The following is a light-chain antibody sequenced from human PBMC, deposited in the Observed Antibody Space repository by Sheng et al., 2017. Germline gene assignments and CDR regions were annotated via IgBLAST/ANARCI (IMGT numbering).Light chain of an antibody. CDR2: EVS. Sequence: QSALTQPASVSGSPGQSITISCTGTSSDVGSYNLVSWYQQHPGKAPKLMIYEVSKRPSGVSNRFSGSKSGNTASLTISGLQAEDEADYYCSSYTAGTTLVIFGGGTKLTVL. V-gene: IGLV2-14*02. CDR1: SSDVGSYNL. J-gene: IGLJ2*01. CDR3: SSYTAGTTLVI.